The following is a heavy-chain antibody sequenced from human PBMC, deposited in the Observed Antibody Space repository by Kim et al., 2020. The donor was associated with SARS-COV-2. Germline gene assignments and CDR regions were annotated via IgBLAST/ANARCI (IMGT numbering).Heavy chain of an antibody. D-gene: IGHD3-22*01. CDR1: GFTFSSYA. CDR3: ARTLTQDYYDSSGYYGQGAFDI. J-gene: IGHJ3*02. CDR2: ISYDGSNK. V-gene: IGHV3-30-3*01. Sequence: GGSLRLSCAASGFTFSSYAMHWVRQAPGKGLEWVAVISYDGSNKYYADSVKGRFTISRDNSKNTLYLQMNSLRAEDTAVYYCARTLTQDYYDSSGYYGQGAFDIWGQGTMVTVSS.